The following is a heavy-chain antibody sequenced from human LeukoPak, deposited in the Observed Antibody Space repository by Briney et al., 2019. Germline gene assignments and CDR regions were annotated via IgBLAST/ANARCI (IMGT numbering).Heavy chain of an antibody. J-gene: IGHJ4*02. CDR2: INHSGST. D-gene: IGHD4-23*01. CDR1: GYSISSGYY. CDR3: ARARRGTVAAFDY. V-gene: IGHV4-38-2*02. Sequence: SETLSLTCTVSGYSISSGYYWGWIRQPPGKGLEWIGEINHSGSTNYNPSLKSRVTISVDTSKNQFSLKLSSVTAADTAVYYCARARRGTVAAFDYWGQGTLVTVSS.